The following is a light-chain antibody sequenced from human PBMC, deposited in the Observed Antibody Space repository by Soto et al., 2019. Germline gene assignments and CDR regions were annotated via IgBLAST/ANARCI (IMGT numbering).Light chain of an antibody. CDR2: AAS. Sequence: DIQMTQSPSSLSASVGDRVTVTCRASQNIRNYLNWYQHEPGKAPKVLIYAASRLESGVPSRFSGSGGGTDFTLTISSLQSEDFATYYCQQTYSDSWTFGQGTKVDIK. J-gene: IGKJ1*01. CDR1: QNIRNY. CDR3: QQTYSDSWT. V-gene: IGKV1-39*01.